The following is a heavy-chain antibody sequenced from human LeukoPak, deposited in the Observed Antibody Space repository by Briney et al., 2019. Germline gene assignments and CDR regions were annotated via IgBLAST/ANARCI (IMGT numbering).Heavy chain of an antibody. CDR1: GFTVNNYW. Sequence: GGSLRLSCTASGFTVNNYWMSWVRQASGKGLEWVANIKQDGSEKYYVDSVRGRFTISRDNAKNSLFLQMNTLRAEDTAVYYCARVRFYEDVWGQGTTVTVSS. D-gene: IGHD3-3*01. CDR2: IKQDGSEK. V-gene: IGHV3-7*01. CDR3: ARVRFYEDV. J-gene: IGHJ6*02.